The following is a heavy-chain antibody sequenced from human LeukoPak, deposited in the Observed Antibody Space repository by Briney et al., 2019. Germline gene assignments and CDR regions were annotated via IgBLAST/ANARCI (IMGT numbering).Heavy chain of an antibody. Sequence: SETLSLTCTVSGGSISSGGYYWSWIRQPPGKGLEWIGYIYHSGSTYYNPSLKSRVTISVDRSKNQFSLKLSSVTAADTAVYYCARGYWGVWGSYRPFFDYWGQGTLVTVSS. CDR2: IYHSGST. V-gene: IGHV4-30-2*01. D-gene: IGHD3-16*02. CDR3: ARGYWGVWGSYRPFFDY. CDR1: GGSISSGGYY. J-gene: IGHJ4*02.